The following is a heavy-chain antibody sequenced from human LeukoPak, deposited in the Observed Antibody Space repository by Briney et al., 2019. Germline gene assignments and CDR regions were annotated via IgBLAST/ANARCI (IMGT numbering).Heavy chain of an antibody. CDR1: GFTCDDYA. J-gene: IGHJ4*02. CDR3: AKDLYDYVWGSYRYAFDY. V-gene: IGHV3-43*02. Sequence: AGGSLRLSCAASGFTCDDYAIHWVRQAPGKGLEWVSLISGDGGSTYYADSVKGRFTISRDNSKNSLYLQMNSLRTEDAALYYCAKDLYDYVWGSYRYAFDYWGQGTLVTVSS. CDR2: ISGDGGST. D-gene: IGHD3-16*02.